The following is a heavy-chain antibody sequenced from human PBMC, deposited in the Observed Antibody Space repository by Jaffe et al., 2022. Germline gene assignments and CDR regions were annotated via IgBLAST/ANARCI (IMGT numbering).Heavy chain of an antibody. CDR3: ARGPFLKDGVCYTGSCYMDV. J-gene: IGHJ6*04. D-gene: IGHD2-8*01. CDR2: INHSGST. CDR1: GGSFSGHY. Sequence: QVQLQQWGAGLLKPSETLSLTCAVYGGSFSGHYWSWIRQPPGKGLEWIGEINHSGSTNYNPPLKSRVTISVDTSKNQFSLKMNSVTAADTAVYYCARGPFLKDGVCYTGSCYMDVWGKGTTVTVSS. V-gene: IGHV4-34*01.